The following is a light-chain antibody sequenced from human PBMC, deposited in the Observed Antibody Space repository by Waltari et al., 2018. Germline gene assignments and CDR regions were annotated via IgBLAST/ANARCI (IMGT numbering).Light chain of an antibody. V-gene: IGKV3-15*01. Sequence: EIVMTQSPATLSVSPGDRATLSCRASQSVGSNLALYQHHPGQAPRLLIYAASTRATGCPARVSGSWAWTDVTLTISSLQSEDFSVYYWQQYNGGPRTFGQGTKVEI. CDR2: AAS. CDR3: QQYNGGPRT. CDR1: QSVGSN. J-gene: IGKJ1*01.